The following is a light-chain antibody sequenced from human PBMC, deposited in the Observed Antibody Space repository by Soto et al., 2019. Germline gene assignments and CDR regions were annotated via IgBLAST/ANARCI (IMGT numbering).Light chain of an antibody. J-gene: IGKJ1*01. CDR3: HQYATSPQT. Sequence: EIGLTQSPGTLSLSPGERATLSCRASQSVPKNYLAWYQHKPGQAPRLLIYGPSSRATGIPDRFSGSGSGTVFTLSISRLEPEDFAVYYCHQYATSPQTFGQGTKVEIK. CDR2: GPS. CDR1: QSVPKNY. V-gene: IGKV3-20*01.